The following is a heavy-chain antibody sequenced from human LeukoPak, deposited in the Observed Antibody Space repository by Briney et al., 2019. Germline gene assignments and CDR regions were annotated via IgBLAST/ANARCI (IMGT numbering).Heavy chain of an antibody. Sequence: TSETLSLTCAVSGDSISSNKWWSWVRQSPGKGLEWIGEIYHSGSTNYNPSLKSRVTISLDKSKNQFSLKLASVTAADTAVYYCARGVGLTQGGAFDFWGQGTLVTVSS. CDR2: IYHSGST. CDR3: ARGVGLTQGGAFDF. D-gene: IGHD3-16*01. V-gene: IGHV4-4*02. J-gene: IGHJ4*02. CDR1: GDSISSNKW.